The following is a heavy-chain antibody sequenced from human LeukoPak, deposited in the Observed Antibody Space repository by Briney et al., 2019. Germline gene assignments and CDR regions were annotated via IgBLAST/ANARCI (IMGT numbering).Heavy chain of an antibody. CDR3: ARDSGSYYDSSGYASDAFDI. D-gene: IGHD3-22*01. CDR2: ISGSGVST. J-gene: IGHJ3*02. V-gene: IGHV3-23*01. CDR1: GFTFRSYA. Sequence: PGGSLRLSCAASGFTFRSYAMSWVRQAPGHGLEWVSAISGSGVSTYSADSVKGRFTISRDNSKGTVSLQMHSLRAEDTAVYYCARDSGSYYDSSGYASDAFDIWGQGTMVTVSS.